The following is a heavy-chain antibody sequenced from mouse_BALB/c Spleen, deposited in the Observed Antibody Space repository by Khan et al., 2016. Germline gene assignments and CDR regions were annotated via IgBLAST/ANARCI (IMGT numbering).Heavy chain of an antibody. CDR3: ARGTPFAY. CDR1: DYAFSRYW. J-gene: IGHJ3*01. V-gene: IGHV1-80*01. CDR2: IYPGDGDT. D-gene: IGHD2-14*01. Sequence: VQLQESGAELVRPGSSVKISCKASDYAFSRYWMNWVKQRPGQGLEWIGQIYPGDGDTNYNGKFKGKATLTADKFSSTAFMQLSSLTSEDSAVRYCARGTPFAYWGQGTLVTISA.